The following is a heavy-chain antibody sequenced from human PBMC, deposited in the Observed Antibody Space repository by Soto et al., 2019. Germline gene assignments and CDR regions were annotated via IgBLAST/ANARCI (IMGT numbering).Heavy chain of an antibody. Sequence: EVQLVESGGGLVKPGGSLGLSCAASGFTFSNAWMSWVRQAPGGGLEWVGRIKRNIDGGTTDYAAPVKGRFAISRDDSNSILYLEMNSLRSEDTAVYYCTTVDAVVLNWGQGLLVTVSS. D-gene: IGHD6-19*01. CDR3: TTVDAVVLN. CDR1: GFTFSNAW. CDR2: IKRNIDGGTT. J-gene: IGHJ4*02. V-gene: IGHV3-15*01.